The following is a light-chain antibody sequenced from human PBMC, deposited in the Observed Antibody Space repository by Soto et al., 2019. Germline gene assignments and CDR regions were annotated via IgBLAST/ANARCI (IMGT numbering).Light chain of an antibody. J-gene: IGLJ2*01. CDR1: SSNIGSNT. CDR3: AAWDDSLNGVV. CDR2: SNN. V-gene: IGLV1-44*01. Sequence: QSVLTQPPSASGTPGQRVTIPWSGSSSNIGSNTVNWYQQLPGTAPKLLIYSNNQRPSGVPDRFSGSKSGTSASLAISGLQSEDEAGYYCAAWDDSLNGVVFGGGTQLTVL.